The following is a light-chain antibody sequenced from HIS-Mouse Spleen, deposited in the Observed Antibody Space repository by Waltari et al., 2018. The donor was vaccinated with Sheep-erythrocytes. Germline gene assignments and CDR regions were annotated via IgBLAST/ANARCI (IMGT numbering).Light chain of an antibody. CDR1: SSDVGGYNY. CDR3: CSYAGSYNHV. CDR2: DVS. Sequence: QSALTQPRSVSGSPGQSVTISCTGPSSDVGGYNYVSWYQQHPGKAPKLMIYDVSKRPSGVPDRFSDCKSGNTASLTISGLQAEDESDYYCCSYAGSYNHVFATGTKVTVL. V-gene: IGLV2-11*01. J-gene: IGLJ1*01.